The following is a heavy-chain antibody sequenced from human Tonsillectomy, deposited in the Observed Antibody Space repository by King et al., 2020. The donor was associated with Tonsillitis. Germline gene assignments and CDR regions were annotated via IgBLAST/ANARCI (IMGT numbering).Heavy chain of an antibody. V-gene: IGHV3-11*01. J-gene: IGHJ6*02. CDR1: GFTFTDYY. CDR3: ARHHRLYGMDV. CDR2: IGSITTVT. Sequence: VQLVESGGGLVKPGASLRLSCAASGFTFTDYYMSWIRQAPGKGLEWVAHIGSITTVTYYADSLKGRFTLSRDNAKNSASLQMNSLRVEDTAVYFCARHHRLYGMDVWGQGTTVTVSS.